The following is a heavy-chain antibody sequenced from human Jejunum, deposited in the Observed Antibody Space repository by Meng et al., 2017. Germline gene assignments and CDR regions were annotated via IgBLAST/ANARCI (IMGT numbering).Heavy chain of an antibody. CDR3: ARDLLGPAIAATGWFDP. CDR1: GASISDSNW. Sequence: VHRRELGPGTVVPPGTLSLTRAVSGASISDSNWVSWVRQPLGKALEWIGEIYHTGTTNYNPSLKSRVTMSLDKSKNQFSLELTSVTAADTAVYYCARDLLGPAIAATGWFDPWGQGTLVTASS. V-gene: IGHV4-4*03. CDR2: IYHTGTT. J-gene: IGHJ5*02. D-gene: IGHD6-13*01.